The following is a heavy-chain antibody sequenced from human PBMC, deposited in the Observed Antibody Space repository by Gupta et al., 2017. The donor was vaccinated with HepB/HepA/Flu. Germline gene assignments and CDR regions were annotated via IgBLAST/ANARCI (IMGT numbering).Heavy chain of an antibody. CDR1: GFTFSHYG. CDR3: AKEMSTVDPARYYFDF. D-gene: IGHD2-2*01. Sequence: QVHLVESGGGVVQPGRSLRLSCAASGFTFSHYGMHWVRQAPGKGLDWVAVVASHGGVTYYADSVKGRFTISRDNSENAGFLQMNSLRVEDTAVYYCAKEMSTVDPARYYFDFWGQGTLVTVSS. J-gene: IGHJ4*02. V-gene: IGHV3-30*18. CDR2: VASHGGVT.